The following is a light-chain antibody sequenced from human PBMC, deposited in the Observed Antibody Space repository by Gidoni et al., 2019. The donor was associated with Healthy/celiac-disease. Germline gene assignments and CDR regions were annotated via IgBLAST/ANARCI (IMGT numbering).Light chain of an antibody. J-gene: IGKJ2*01. CDR1: QSVSSN. CDR2: GAS. CDR3: QQYNNCPPYT. V-gene: IGKV3-15*01. Sequence: EIVMTQSPATLSVSPGERATLSFRASQSVSSNLALYQQKPGQAPRLLIYGASTRATGIPARFSGSGSGTEFTLTISSLQSEDFAVYYCQQYNNCPPYTFGQGTKLEIK.